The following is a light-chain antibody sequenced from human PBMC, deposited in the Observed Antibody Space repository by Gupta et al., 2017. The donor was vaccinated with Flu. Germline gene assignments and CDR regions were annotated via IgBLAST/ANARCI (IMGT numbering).Light chain of an antibody. CDR3: MQGANWPWA. Sequence: DVVITPSPLSLAVTLGQPASISCRSSQGLVYSDGNTYLHWFQQRPGQSPRRLIHLVSYRDAGVPDRFSGSGSGTNFTLKIRRVEAEDVGLYYCMQGANWPWAFGQGTKVEIK. CDR1: QGLVYSDGNTY. CDR2: LVS. V-gene: IGKV2-30*01. J-gene: IGKJ1*01.